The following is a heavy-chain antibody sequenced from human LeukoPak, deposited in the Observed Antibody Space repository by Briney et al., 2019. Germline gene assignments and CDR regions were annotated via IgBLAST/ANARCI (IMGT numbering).Heavy chain of an antibody. CDR2: IYYSGST. Sequence: SETLSLTRTVSGGSISSSSYYWGWIRQPPGKGLEWIGSIYYSGSTYYNPSLKSRVTISVDTSKNQFSLKLSSVTAADTAVYYCARAGPNYDSSGYYQYYFDYWGQGTLVTVSS. J-gene: IGHJ4*02. V-gene: IGHV4-39*01. D-gene: IGHD3-22*01. CDR3: ARAGPNYDSSGYYQYYFDY. CDR1: GGSISSSSYY.